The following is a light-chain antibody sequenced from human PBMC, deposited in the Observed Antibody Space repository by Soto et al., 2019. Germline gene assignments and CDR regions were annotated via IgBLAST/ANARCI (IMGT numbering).Light chain of an antibody. Sequence: IVLTQSPGTLSLSPGERATLSCRASQNFGNTFLAWYQQKPGHAPRLLIYGASRRATGIPDRISGSGSGTDFTLTISRLEPEDFAVYFCQQYGSSPYTFGQGTKLEIK. CDR2: GAS. CDR1: QNFGNTF. V-gene: IGKV3-20*01. J-gene: IGKJ2*01. CDR3: QQYGSSPYT.